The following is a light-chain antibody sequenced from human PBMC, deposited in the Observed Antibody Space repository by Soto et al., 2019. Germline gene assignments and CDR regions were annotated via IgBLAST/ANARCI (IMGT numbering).Light chain of an antibody. CDR2: GAS. J-gene: IGKJ1*01. CDR3: QQDGSYRWT. Sequence: IVFTNPLVTLLTTPKDLAPLSFLASQSVTSSYLAWWQQKPGQAPRLLIYGASSRATGIPDRFSGSGSGTDFTLTISSLEPEDFAVYYCQQDGSYRWTFCQGTKVDIK. CDR1: QSVTSSY. V-gene: IGKV3-20*01.